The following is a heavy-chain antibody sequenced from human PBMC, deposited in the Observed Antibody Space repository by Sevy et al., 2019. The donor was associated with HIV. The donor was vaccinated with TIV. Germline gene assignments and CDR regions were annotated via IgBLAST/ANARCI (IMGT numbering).Heavy chain of an antibody. Sequence: ASVKVSCKASGYTFASNGISWVRQAPGQGLEWMGWIGIYNGNAKSAQKFQGGVTMTTDTSTSTAYMELGSLISDDTAVYYCARVPTYYYGSATYFDYWGQGTLVTVSS. V-gene: IGHV1-18*01. D-gene: IGHD3-10*01. CDR2: IGIYNGNA. CDR1: GYTFASNG. J-gene: IGHJ4*02. CDR3: ARVPTYYYGSATYFDY.